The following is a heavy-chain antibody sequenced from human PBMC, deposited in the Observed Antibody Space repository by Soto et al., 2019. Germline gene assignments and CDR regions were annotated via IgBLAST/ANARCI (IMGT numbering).Heavy chain of an antibody. V-gene: IGHV3-15*07. D-gene: IGHD1-1*01. CDR2: IKSKNDGGTS. Sequence: EVQLVESGGGLVKPGGSLRLSCAASGFAFSDAWMNWVRQAPGKGLEWVGRIKSKNDGGTSDYVAPVKGRFTISRDDSKKTLYLQMNNLKSEDTAVYYCTTDEGNCAYVAGYYYYGMDVWGQGTTVTVS. J-gene: IGHJ6*02. CDR1: GFAFSDAW. CDR3: TTDEGNCAYVAGYYYYGMDV.